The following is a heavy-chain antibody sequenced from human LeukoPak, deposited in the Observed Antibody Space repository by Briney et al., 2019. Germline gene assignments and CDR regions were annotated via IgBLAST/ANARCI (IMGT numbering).Heavy chain of an antibody. CDR2: IIPSGGST. CDR1: GFTFSSYA. CDR3: ARIHSDSRGYYQHDY. V-gene: IGHV3-23*01. D-gene: IGHD3-22*01. J-gene: IGHJ4*02. Sequence: GGSLRLSCAASGFTFSSYAMSWVRQAPGKGLEWVSAIIPSGGSTYYADSVKGRFTISRDNSKNTLYLQMNSLRAEDTAVYFCARIHSDSRGYYQHDYWGQGTLVTVSS.